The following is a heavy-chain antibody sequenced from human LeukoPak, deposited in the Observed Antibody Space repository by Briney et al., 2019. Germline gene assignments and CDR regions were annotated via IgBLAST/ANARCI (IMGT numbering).Heavy chain of an antibody. V-gene: IGHV4-34*01. J-gene: IGHJ6*03. CDR1: GGSFSGYY. CDR2: INHSGST. Sequence: SETLSLTCAVYGGSFSGYYWSWIRQPPGKGLEWIGEINHSGSTNYNPSLKSRVTISVDTSKNQFSLKLSSVTAADTAVYYCARGNTFGGVIAYYYYYYYMDVWGKGTTVPVSS. D-gene: IGHD3-16*02. CDR3: ARGNTFGGVIAYYYYYYYMDV.